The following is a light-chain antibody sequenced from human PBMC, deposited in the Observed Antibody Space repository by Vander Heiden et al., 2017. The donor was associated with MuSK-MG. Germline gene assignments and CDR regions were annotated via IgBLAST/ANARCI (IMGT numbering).Light chain of an antibody. V-gene: IGKV3-20*01. J-gene: IGKJ4*01. CDR3: QQDGSSKV. CDR1: QSVGSKK. CDR2: GTS. Sequence: ILLTQSPGTLSLSPGERATLSCRASQSVGSKKLDWYQQKGGQAPRLLIYGTSSRANGIPDRFSGSGSGTDFTLTISRLEHEDFAVYYWQQDGSSKVFGGGTKVEIK.